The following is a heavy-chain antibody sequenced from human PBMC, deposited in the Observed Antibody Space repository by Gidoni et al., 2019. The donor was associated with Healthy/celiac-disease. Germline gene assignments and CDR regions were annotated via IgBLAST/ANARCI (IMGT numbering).Heavy chain of an antibody. J-gene: IGHJ3*02. CDR1: GGSICSYY. V-gene: IGHV4-59*01. D-gene: IGHD2-15*01. Sequence: VQLQESGPGLVKPSETLSLTCTVSGGSICSYYWSWIRQPPGKGHEWLGYIYYSGSTNYNPSLESQVTISVDTSKSQFSLKLSSVTAAYTAVYYFARVGRCRGGSCYLKRATIGDAFDIWGQGTMVTVSS. CDR2: IYYSGST. CDR3: ARVGRCRGGSCYLKRATIGDAFDI.